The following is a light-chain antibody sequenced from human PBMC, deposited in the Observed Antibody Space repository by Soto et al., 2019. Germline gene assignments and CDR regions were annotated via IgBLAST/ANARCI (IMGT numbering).Light chain of an antibody. CDR1: QSVSSY. Sequence: VLTQSPATLSLSPGERATLSCRVSQSVSSYLAWYQQKPGQAPRLLIYDTSTRATGVPTRFSGSGSGTEFTLTISSLQSEDFAIYYCQQYNNWPPCTFGQGTKVDI. J-gene: IGKJ2*02. CDR3: QQYNNWPPCT. CDR2: DTS. V-gene: IGKV3-15*01.